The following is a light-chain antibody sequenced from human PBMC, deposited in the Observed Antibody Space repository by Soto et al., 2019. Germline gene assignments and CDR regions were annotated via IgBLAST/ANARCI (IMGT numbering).Light chain of an antibody. CDR1: SSNIGNNA. CDR3: AAWDDSLNGVV. CDR2: YDD. J-gene: IGLJ2*01. Sequence: QPVLTQPPSVSEAPRQRVTISCSGSSSNIGNNAVNWYQQLPGKAPKLLIYYDDLLPSGVSDRFSGSKSGTSASLAISGLQSEDEADYYCAAWDDSLNGVVFGGGTKVTV. V-gene: IGLV1-36*01.